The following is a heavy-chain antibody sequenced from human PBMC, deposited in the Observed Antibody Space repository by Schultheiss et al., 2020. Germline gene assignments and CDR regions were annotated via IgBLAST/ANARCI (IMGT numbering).Heavy chain of an antibody. V-gene: IGHV4-59*01. CDR2: IYYSGST. Sequence: SETLSLTCAVYGGSISSYYWSWIRQPPGKGLEWIGYIYYSGSTNYNPSLKSRVTISVDTSKNQFSLKLSSVTAADTAVYYCARVFDDSSGYHPLWYFDLWGRGTLVTVSS. J-gene: IGHJ2*01. D-gene: IGHD3-22*01. CDR1: GGSISSYY. CDR3: ARVFDDSSGYHPLWYFDL.